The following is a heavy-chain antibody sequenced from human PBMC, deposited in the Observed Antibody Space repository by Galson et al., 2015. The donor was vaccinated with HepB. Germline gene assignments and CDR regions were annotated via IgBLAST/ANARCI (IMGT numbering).Heavy chain of an antibody. V-gene: IGHV3-7*01. D-gene: IGHD3-10*01. J-gene: IGHJ4*02. CDR2: IKQAGSET. CDR1: GFTFSSYW. Sequence: SLRLSCAASGFTFSSYWMSWVRQAPGKGLERVANIKQAGSETYYADSVKGRFTSSRDNANNSLYLQMNSLRAEDTAVYYCARARRYYGSGSSFDYWGQGTLVTVSS. CDR3: ARARRYYGSGSSFDY.